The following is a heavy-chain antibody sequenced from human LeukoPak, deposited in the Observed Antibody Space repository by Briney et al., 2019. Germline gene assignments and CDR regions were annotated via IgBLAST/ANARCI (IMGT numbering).Heavy chain of an antibody. V-gene: IGHV3-74*01. CDR3: ARAGIIDY. CDR1: GFTFISYW. CDR2: INSDGSST. D-gene: IGHD1-14*01. J-gene: IGHJ4*02. Sequence: LGGSLRLSCAASGFTFISYWMHWVRQAPGKGLMWVSRINSDGSSTTYADSVKGRFTISRDNAKNTLYLQMNSLRAEDTAVYYCARAGIIDYWGQGTLVTVSS.